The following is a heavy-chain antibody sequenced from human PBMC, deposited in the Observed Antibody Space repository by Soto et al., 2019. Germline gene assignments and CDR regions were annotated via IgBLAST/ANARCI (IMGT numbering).Heavy chain of an antibody. J-gene: IGHJ4*02. Sequence: EVQLVETGGGLIQPGGSLRLSCAASGFTVSSNYMSWVRQAPGKGLEWVSVIYSGGSTYYADSVKGRFTISRDNSKNTLYLQMNSLRAEDTAVYYYARASTLIVAPSHWGQGTLVTVSS. CDR2: IYSGGST. V-gene: IGHV3-53*02. CDR3: ARASTLIVAPSH. D-gene: IGHD3-22*01. CDR1: GFTVSSNY.